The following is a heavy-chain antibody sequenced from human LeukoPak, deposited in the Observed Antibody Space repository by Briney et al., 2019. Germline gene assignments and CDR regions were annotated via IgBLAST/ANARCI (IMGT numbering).Heavy chain of an antibody. D-gene: IGHD2-21*02. V-gene: IGHV1-46*01. CDR2: INPSGGST. J-gene: IGHJ4*02. CDR1: GYTFTSYY. Sequence: ASVKVSCKASGYTFTSYYMHWVRQAPGQGLEWMGIINPSGGSTSYALKFQGRVTMTRDMSTSTVYMELSSLRSEDTAVYYCAREGDLVTAISYWGQGTLVTVSS. CDR3: AREGDLVTAISY.